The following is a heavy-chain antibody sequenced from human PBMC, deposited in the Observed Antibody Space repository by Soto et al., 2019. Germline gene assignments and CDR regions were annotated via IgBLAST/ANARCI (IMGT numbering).Heavy chain of an antibody. D-gene: IGHD2-21*01. CDR1: GGSISSGGYY. J-gene: IGHJ6*03. Sequence: ASETLSLTCTVSGGSISSGGYYWSWIRQHPGKGLEWIGYIYYSGSTYYNPSLKSRVTISVDTSKNQFSLKLSSVTAADTAVYYCARAGEDYYYYYMDVWGKGTTVTVSS. V-gene: IGHV4-31*03. CDR3: ARAGEDYYYYYMDV. CDR2: IYYSGST.